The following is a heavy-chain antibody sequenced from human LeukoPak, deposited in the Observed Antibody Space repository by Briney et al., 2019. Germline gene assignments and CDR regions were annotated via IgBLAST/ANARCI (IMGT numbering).Heavy chain of an antibody. J-gene: IGHJ5*02. Sequence: SETLSLTCTVSGGSISNYYWSWIRRPPGKGLEWIGYVYYSGSTNYNPSLKSRVTISVDTSRNQFSLRLSSVTAADTAVYYCARSYCSGGSCYSGWFDPWGQGTLVTVSS. CDR3: ARSYCSGGSCYSGWFDP. CDR2: VYYSGST. CDR1: GGSISNYY. D-gene: IGHD2-15*01. V-gene: IGHV4-59*01.